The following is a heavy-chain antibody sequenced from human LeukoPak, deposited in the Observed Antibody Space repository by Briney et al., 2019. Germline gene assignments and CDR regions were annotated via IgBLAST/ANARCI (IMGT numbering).Heavy chain of an antibody. J-gene: IGHJ4*02. V-gene: IGHV3-74*01. Sequence: GGSLRLFCAACGITFSIYWIQCVRQVPGKGLVWVSRIDYDGSITNYADSVKGRFTISRDNARNTLYLQMNSLRDDDTAVYYCVKDLGGNYDYWGQGTLVTVSS. D-gene: IGHD1-7*01. CDR2: IDYDGSIT. CDR1: GITFSIYW. CDR3: VKDLGGNYDY.